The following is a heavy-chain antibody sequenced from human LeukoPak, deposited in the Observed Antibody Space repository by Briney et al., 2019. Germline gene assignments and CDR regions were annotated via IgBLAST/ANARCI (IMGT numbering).Heavy chain of an antibody. V-gene: IGHV1-46*01. CDR1: GFTFTSYY. CDR2: INPSGGST. D-gene: IGHD3-22*01. Sequence: GGSLRLSCAASGFTFTSYYMHWVRQAPGQGLEWMGIINPSGGSTSYAQKFQGRVTMTRDTSTSTVYMELSSLRSEDTAVYYCARVRYYDSSGYIAPFDYWGQGTLVTVSS. CDR3: ARVRYYDSSGYIAPFDY. J-gene: IGHJ4*02.